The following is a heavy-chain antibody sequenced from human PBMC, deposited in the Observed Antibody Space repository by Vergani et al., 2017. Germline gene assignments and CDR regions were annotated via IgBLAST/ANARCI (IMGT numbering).Heavy chain of an antibody. Sequence: EVQLLESGGGLVQPGGSLRLSCAASGFTFSSYAMSWVRQAPGKGLEWVSAISGSGVSTYYADSVKGRFTISRDNSKNTLYLQMNSLRAEDTAVYYCAKRSRAPFYCSSTSCPEPFDYWGQGTLVTVSS. CDR3: AKRSRAPFYCSSTSCPEPFDY. J-gene: IGHJ4*02. D-gene: IGHD2-2*01. CDR1: GFTFSSYA. V-gene: IGHV3-23*01. CDR2: ISGSGVST.